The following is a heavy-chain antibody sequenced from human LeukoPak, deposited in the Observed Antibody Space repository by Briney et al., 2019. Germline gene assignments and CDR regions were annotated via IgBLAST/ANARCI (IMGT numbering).Heavy chain of an antibody. CDR1: SGSISGYY. Sequence: ASETLSLTCTVSSGSISGYYWSWIRQPPGMGLELIGHIYYTGSTTYNPSLKSRVTISLDTSKNQFSLKLRSVTAADTAVYYCARDRKQWLRGPFDPWGQGTLVTVSS. D-gene: IGHD6-19*01. CDR2: IYYTGST. V-gene: IGHV4-59*01. J-gene: IGHJ5*02. CDR3: ARDRKQWLRGPFDP.